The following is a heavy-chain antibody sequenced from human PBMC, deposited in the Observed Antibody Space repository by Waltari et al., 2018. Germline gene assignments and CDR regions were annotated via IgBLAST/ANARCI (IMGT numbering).Heavy chain of an antibody. CDR1: GYTFNRYA. D-gene: IGHD4-4*01. V-gene: IGHV1-3*01. CDR3: AREVYSTYDGDYFDF. J-gene: IGHJ4*02. CDR2: VNAGIGNT. Sequence: QVQFVQSGAEVEKPGASVKVSCKASGYTFNRYALHWVRQAPGQRLEWMGWVNAGIGNTKYSQKFQGRVVITWDTSANTAYMELSSLTSEDTALYYCAREVYSTYDGDYFDFWGQGTLVTVSS.